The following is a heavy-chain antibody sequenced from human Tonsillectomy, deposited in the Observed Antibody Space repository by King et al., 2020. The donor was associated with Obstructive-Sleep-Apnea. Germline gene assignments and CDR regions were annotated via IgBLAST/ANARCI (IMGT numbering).Heavy chain of an antibody. V-gene: IGHV5-51*01. CDR3: ARQQLTVAPADY. Sequence: VQLVESGAEVKKPGESRKISCKGSGYTFTTYRIVWARQMPGKGLEWMGIIDPTDSETKYNPSFQGQVTISADKSINTAYLQWNTLKASDTAMYFCARQQLTVAPADYWGQGTLVTVSS. CDR1: GYTFTTYR. J-gene: IGHJ4*02. CDR2: IDPTDSET. D-gene: IGHD6-19*01.